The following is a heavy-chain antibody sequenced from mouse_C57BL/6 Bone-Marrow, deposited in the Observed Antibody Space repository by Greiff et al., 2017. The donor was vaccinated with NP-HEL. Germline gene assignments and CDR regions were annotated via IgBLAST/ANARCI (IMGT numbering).Heavy chain of an antibody. Sequence: VQLQQSGPELVKPGASVKISCKASGYAFSSSWMNWVKQRPGKGLEWIGRIYPGDGDTNYNGKFKGKATLTADKSSSTAYMQLSSLTSEDSAVYFCARSYYYGSSYWFAYWGQGTLVTVSA. CDR1: GYAFSSSW. J-gene: IGHJ3*01. CDR2: IYPGDGDT. D-gene: IGHD1-1*01. V-gene: IGHV1-82*01. CDR3: ARSYYYGSSYWFAY.